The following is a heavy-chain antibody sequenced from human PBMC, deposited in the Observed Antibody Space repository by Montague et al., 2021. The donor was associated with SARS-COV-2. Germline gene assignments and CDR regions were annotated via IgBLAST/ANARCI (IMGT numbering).Heavy chain of an antibody. CDR1: GFTFSSYW. D-gene: IGHD1-7*01. Sequence: SLRLSCAASGFTFSSYWMSWVRQAPGKGLEWVSVIYSGGSTSYAASAKGRLTISRDNSKNTPYLQLNSLRAEDTAVYYCARDRGGNYYFDYWGQGTLVTVSS. CDR3: ARDRGGNYYFDY. V-gene: IGHV3-53*01. J-gene: IGHJ4*02. CDR2: IYSGGST.